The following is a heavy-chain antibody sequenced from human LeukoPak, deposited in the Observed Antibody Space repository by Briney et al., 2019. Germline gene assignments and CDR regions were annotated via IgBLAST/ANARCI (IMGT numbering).Heavy chain of an antibody. CDR1: GGSISSSSYY. CDR3: ARLDSYGFL. CDR2: IYYSGST. J-gene: IGHJ4*02. Sequence: SETLSLTCTVPGGSISSSSYYWGWIRQPPGKGLEWIGSIYYSGSTYYNPSLKSRVTISVDTSKNQFSLKLSSVTAADTAVYYCARLDSYGFLWGQGTLVTVSS. D-gene: IGHD5-18*01. V-gene: IGHV4-39*01.